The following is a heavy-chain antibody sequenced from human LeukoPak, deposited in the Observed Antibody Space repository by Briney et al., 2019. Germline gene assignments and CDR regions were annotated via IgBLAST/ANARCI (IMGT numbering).Heavy chain of an antibody. CDR3: AREMARDYDFWSGVMDAFDI. D-gene: IGHD3-3*01. CDR1: GGTFSSYA. V-gene: IGHV1-69*05. CDR2: IIPIFGTA. Sequence: SVKVSCKASGGTFSSYAISWVRQAPGQGLEWMEGIIPIFGTANYAQKFQGRVTITTDESTSTAYMELSSLRSEDTAVYYCAREMARDYDFWSGVMDAFDIWGQGTMVTVSS. J-gene: IGHJ3*02.